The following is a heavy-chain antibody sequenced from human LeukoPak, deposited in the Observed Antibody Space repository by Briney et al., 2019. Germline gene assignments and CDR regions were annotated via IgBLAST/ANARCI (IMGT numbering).Heavy chain of an antibody. D-gene: IGHD4-11*01. Sequence: ASVKVSCKASGYTFTSYGISWVRQAPGQGLEWMGWISAYNGNTNYAQKLQGRVTMTTDTSTSTAYMELRSLRSDDPAVYYCARANPQSWQQLTLGYFDYWGQGTLVTVSS. CDR1: GYTFTSYG. J-gene: IGHJ4*02. CDR3: ARANPQSWQQLTLGYFDY. V-gene: IGHV1-18*01. CDR2: ISAYNGNT.